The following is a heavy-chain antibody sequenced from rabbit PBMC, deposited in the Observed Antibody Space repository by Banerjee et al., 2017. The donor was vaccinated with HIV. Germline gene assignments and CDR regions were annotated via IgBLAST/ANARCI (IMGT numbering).Heavy chain of an antibody. CDR2: IYTGSGAT. Sequence: QEQLEESGGGLVKPEGSLTLTCKASGFDLSSYYYMCWVRQAPGKGLELIACIYTGSGATYYASWAKGRFTISKTSSTTVTLQMTSLTAADTATYFCARHETGTSGWNFKLWGPGTLVTVS. D-gene: IGHD1-1*01. J-gene: IGHJ4*01. CDR1: GFDLSSYYY. CDR3: ARHETGTSGWNFKL. V-gene: IGHV1S45*01.